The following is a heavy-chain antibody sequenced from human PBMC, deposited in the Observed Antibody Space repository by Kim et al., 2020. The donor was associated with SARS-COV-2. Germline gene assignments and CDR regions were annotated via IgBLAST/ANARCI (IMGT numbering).Heavy chain of an antibody. CDR3: AKDRAVAPWGYFDY. J-gene: IGHJ4*02. Sequence: GGSLRLSCAASGFTFDDYAMHWVRQAPGKGLEWVSGISWNSGSIGYADSVKGRFTISRDNAKNSLYLQMNSLRAEDTALYYCAKDRAVAPWGYFDYWGQGTRVTVSS. CDR2: ISWNSGSI. D-gene: IGHD6-19*01. V-gene: IGHV3-9*01. CDR1: GFTFDDYA.